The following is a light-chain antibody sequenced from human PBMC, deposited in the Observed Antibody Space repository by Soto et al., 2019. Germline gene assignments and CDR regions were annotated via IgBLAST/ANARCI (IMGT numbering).Light chain of an antibody. Sequence: DIQMTQSPSTLSASVGDRVTITCRASQSISSWLAWYQQKPGKAPKVLIYKASSLQSGVPSRFSGSGSGTEFSLTISSLQPDDFVTYYCQQYKSFPLTFGGGTKVEIK. J-gene: IGKJ4*01. V-gene: IGKV1-5*03. CDR1: QSISSW. CDR2: KAS. CDR3: QQYKSFPLT.